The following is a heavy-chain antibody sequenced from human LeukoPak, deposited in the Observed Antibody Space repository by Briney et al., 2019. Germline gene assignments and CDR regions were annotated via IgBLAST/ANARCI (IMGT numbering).Heavy chain of an antibody. V-gene: IGHV4-61*09. CDR2: FYSSTRT. J-gene: IGHJ6*04. Sequence: SETLSLTCTVSGDPLTSGSRYWSWIRQPAGKGLEWIGHFYSSTRTTYNPSLESRVTISGDTAKNQLSLKLDSVTAADTAVYFCARCMSELDYGDYAYYYHMDVWGKGTTVTVSS. CDR1: GDPLTSGSRY. CDR3: ARCMSELDYGDYAYYYHMDV. D-gene: IGHD4-17*01.